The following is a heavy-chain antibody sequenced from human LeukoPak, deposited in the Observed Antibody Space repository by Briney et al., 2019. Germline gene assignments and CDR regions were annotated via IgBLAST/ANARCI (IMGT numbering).Heavy chain of an antibody. J-gene: IGHJ5*02. D-gene: IGHD6-13*01. Sequence: ASVKVSCKASGYAFTSYAMHWVRQAPGQRLEWMGWINAGNGNTKYSQKFQGRVTITRDTSASTAYMELSSLRSEDTAVYYCARGPAAAVDWFDPWGQGTLVTVSS. CDR1: GYAFTSYA. CDR3: ARGPAAAVDWFDP. CDR2: INAGNGNT. V-gene: IGHV1-3*01.